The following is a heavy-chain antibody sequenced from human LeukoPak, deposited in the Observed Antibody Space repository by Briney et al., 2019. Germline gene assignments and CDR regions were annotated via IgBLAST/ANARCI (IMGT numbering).Heavy chain of an antibody. CDR1: GYTFTSYG. J-gene: IGHJ4*02. V-gene: IGHV1-18*01. CDR3: AKTYYYDSSGYPLDY. Sequence: ASVKVSCKASGYTFTSYGISWVRQAPGQGLEWMGWISAYNGNKNYAQKLQGRVTMTTDTSTSTAYMELSSLRSEDTAVYYCAKTYYYDSSGYPLDYWGQGTLVTVSS. CDR2: ISAYNGNK. D-gene: IGHD3-22*01.